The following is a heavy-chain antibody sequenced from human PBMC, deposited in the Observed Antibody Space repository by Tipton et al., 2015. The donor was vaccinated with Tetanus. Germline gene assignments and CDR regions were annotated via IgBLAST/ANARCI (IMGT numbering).Heavy chain of an antibody. CDR2: IYYSGST. CDR1: GGSISSSSYY. CDR3: AREEAYSSGYSRGDY. V-gene: IGHV4-39*07. D-gene: IGHD3-22*01. J-gene: IGHJ4*02. Sequence: TLSLTCTVSGGSISSSSYYWGWIRQPPGKGLEWIGSIYYSGSTFYNPTLKSQVTISVDTSKNQFSLKLSSVTAADTAVYYCAREEAYSSGYSRGDYWGQGTLVTVSS.